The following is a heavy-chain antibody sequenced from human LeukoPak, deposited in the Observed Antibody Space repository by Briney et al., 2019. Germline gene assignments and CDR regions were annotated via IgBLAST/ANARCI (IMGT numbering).Heavy chain of an antibody. D-gene: IGHD2-15*01. CDR1: GGSVSNYY. CDR2: IYYSGST. Sequence: PSETLSLTCTVSGGSVSNYYWSWIRQPPGRGLEWSGYIYYSGSTNYNPSLKSRVTISVDTSKNQFSLKLSSVTAADTAVYYCARDRGPDCSGGGCWDYWGQGTLVTVSS. V-gene: IGHV4-59*02. J-gene: IGHJ4*02. CDR3: ARDRGPDCSGGGCWDY.